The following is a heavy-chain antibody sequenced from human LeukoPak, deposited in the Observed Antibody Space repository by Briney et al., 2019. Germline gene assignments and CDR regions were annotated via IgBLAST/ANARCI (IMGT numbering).Heavy chain of an antibody. V-gene: IGHV4-39*01. CDR2: IYYSGST. CDR3: AIYDYGDYGLYDY. CDR1: GGSISSSSYY. Sequence: SETLSLTCTVSGGSISSSSYYWGWIRQPPGKGLEWIGSIYYSGSTYYNPFLKSRVTISVDTSKNQFSLKLSSVTAADTAVYYCAIYDYGDYGLYDYWGQGTLVTVSS. D-gene: IGHD4-17*01. J-gene: IGHJ4*02.